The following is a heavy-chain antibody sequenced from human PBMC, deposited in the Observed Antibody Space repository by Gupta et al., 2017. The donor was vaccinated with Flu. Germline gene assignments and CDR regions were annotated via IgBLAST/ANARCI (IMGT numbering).Heavy chain of an antibody. J-gene: IGHJ3*01. V-gene: IGHV3-7*01. D-gene: IGHD2-15*01. CDR3: ARDRYCIGKSGSWGDTLDL. Sequence: WVRQIPGKGLEWVANIEQDGSEKYYVDSVGGRCFISRDNARNSLYLQMNSLSADDSGRYYCARDRYCIGKSGSWGDTLDLWGQGTMVTVSS. CDR2: IEQDGSEK.